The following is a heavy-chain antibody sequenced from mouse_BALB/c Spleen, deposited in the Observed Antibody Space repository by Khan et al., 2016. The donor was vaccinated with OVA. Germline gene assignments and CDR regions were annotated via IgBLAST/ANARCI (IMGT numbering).Heavy chain of an antibody. V-gene: IGHV1-4*01. CDR1: GYTFTSHT. Sequence: VQLQQSGAELARPGASVKMSCKASGYTFTSHTMHWIKQRPGQGLEWIGYINPRSGYNQKLNDKATLTADISSRTAYMQLSSLTSEDSAVYYCARRTTEDALDYWGQGTSVTVSS. D-gene: IGHD2-14*01. CDR2: INPRSG. J-gene: IGHJ4*01. CDR3: ARRTTEDALDY.